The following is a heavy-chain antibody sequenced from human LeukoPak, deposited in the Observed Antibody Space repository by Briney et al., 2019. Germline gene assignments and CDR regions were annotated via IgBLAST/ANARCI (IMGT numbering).Heavy chain of an antibody. CDR1: GFTFSSYS. V-gene: IGHV3-21*01. Sequence: GGSLRLSCAASGFTFSSYSMNWVRQAPGKGLEWVSSISSSSSYIYYADSVKGRFTISRDNSKNTLYLQMNSLRAEDTAVYYCVREVRAAAGSFDYWGQGTLVTVSS. J-gene: IGHJ4*02. CDR2: ISSSSSYI. D-gene: IGHD6-13*01. CDR3: VREVRAAAGSFDY.